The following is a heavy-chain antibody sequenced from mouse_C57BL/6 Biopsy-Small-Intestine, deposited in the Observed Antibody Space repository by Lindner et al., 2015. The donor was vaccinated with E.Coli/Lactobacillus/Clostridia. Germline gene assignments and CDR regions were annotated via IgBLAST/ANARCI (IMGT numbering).Heavy chain of an antibody. D-gene: IGHD2-3*01. CDR1: GYSFTSYY. J-gene: IGHJ4*01. Sequence: VQLQESGPELVKPGASVKISCKASGYSFTSYYIHWVKQRPGQGLEWIGWIYPGSGNTKYNEKFNGKATLTADTSSSTAYVQLSSLTSEDSAVYYCTRFDDGYYVEAMDYWGQGTSVTVSS. CDR2: IYPGSGNT. V-gene: IGHV1-66*01. CDR3: TRFDDGYYVEAMDY.